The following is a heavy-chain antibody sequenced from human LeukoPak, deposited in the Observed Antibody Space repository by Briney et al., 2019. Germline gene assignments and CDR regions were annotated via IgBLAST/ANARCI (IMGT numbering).Heavy chain of an antibody. Sequence: GGSLRLSCAASGFTFSSYWMSWVRRAPGKGLEWVANIKQDGSEKYYVDSVKGRFTISRDNAKNSLYLQMNSLRAEDTAVYDCARALLLGAFDYWGQGTLVTVSS. D-gene: IGHD3-10*01. V-gene: IGHV3-7*04. J-gene: IGHJ4*02. CDR2: IKQDGSEK. CDR1: GFTFSSYW. CDR3: ARALLLGAFDY.